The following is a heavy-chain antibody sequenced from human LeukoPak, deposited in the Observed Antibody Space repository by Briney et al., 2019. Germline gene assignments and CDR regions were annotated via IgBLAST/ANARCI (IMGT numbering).Heavy chain of an antibody. CDR1: GFTFSAYS. CDR2: ISTTNSSNI. J-gene: IGHJ4*02. V-gene: IGHV3-48*01. CDR3: ARDRGSSGYHFDY. D-gene: IGHD3-22*01. Sequence: PGGSLRLSCAASGFTFSAYSMNWVRQAPGKGLEWVSYISTTNSSNIYYADSVEGRFTISRDNSENSLYLQMNSLRAEDKAVYCCARDRGSSGYHFDYWGQGTLVTVSS.